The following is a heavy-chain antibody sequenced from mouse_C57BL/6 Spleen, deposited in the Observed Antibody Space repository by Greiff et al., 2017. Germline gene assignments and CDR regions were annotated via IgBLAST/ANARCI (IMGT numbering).Heavy chain of an antibody. D-gene: IGHD1-1*01. J-gene: IGHJ2*01. CDR3: ARYYYGSSYYFDY. Sequence: QVQLKESGAELARPGASVKLSCKASGYTFTSYGISWVKQRTGQGLEWIGEIYPRSGNTYYNEKFKGKATLTADKSSSTAYMELRSLTSEDSAVYFCARYYYGSSYYFDYWGQGTTLTVSS. CDR2: IYPRSGNT. V-gene: IGHV1-81*01. CDR1: GYTFTSYG.